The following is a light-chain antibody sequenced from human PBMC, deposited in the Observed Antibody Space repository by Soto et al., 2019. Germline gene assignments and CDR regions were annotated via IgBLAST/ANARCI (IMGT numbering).Light chain of an antibody. J-gene: IGKJ5*01. CDR3: QQFGDMRLI. CDR1: QDINNY. V-gene: IGKV1-33*01. CDR2: DAS. Sequence: TQSPSSLSASVGDIVTITCQASQDINNYLNWYQQKPGQAPKLLIYDASGLEVGVPSRFSGSGSGTHFTLTISGLQPEDIATYYCQQFGDMRLIFGQGALLEF.